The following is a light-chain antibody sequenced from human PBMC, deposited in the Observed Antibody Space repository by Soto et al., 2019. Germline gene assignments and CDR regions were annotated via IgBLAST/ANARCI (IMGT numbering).Light chain of an antibody. CDR3: QQYNSYGT. J-gene: IGKJ1*01. Sequence: DIQMTQSPSTLSASVGDRVTITCRASQSISSWLAWYQQKPGKAPKLLIYKASSLESGVPSRFSGSGSGTEFTLTISSPQPDDFATYYCQQYNSYGTFGQGTKVDIK. CDR2: KAS. V-gene: IGKV1-5*03. CDR1: QSISSW.